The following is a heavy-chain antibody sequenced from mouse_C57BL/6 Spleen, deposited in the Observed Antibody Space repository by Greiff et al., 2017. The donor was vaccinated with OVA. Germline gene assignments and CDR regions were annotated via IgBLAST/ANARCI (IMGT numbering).Heavy chain of an antibody. J-gene: IGHJ4*01. Sequence: QVQLQQSGAELVKPGASVKLSCKASGYTFTSYWMHWVKQRPGRGLEWIGRIDPNSGGTKYNEKFKSKATLTVDKPSSTAYMQLSSLTSEDSAVYCCARGSLYYDYDYYAMDYWGQGTSVTVSS. CDR1: GYTFTSYW. V-gene: IGHV1-72*01. CDR2: IDPNSGGT. D-gene: IGHD2-4*01. CDR3: ARGSLYYDYDYYAMDY.